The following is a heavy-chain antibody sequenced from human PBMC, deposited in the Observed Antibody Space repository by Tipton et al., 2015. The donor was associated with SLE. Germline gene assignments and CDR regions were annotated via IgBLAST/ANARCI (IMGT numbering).Heavy chain of an antibody. D-gene: IGHD1-26*01. Sequence: TLSLTCTVSGGSISSGDYSWSWIRQPPGKGLEWIGYIYHSGSTYYNPSLKSRVTISVDTSKNQFSLKLSSVTAADTAMYYCARGVGADYWGQGTLVTVSS. V-gene: IGHV4-30-2*01. CDR3: ARGVGADY. CDR1: GGSISSGDYS. J-gene: IGHJ4*02. CDR2: IYHSGST.